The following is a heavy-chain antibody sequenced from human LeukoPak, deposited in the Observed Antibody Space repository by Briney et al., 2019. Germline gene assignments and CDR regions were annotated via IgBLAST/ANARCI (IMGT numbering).Heavy chain of an antibody. Sequence: ASVKVSRKASGYTFTSYYIHWVRQAPGQGLEWMGIINPSGGSTNYAQKFQGRVTMTRDTSTSTVYMELSRLRSDDTAVYYCARVLFYSSGNKSNRVDYWGQGTLVTVSS. D-gene: IGHD6-19*01. CDR1: GYTFTSYY. CDR2: INPSGGST. CDR3: ARVLFYSSGNKSNRVDY. V-gene: IGHV1-46*01. J-gene: IGHJ4*02.